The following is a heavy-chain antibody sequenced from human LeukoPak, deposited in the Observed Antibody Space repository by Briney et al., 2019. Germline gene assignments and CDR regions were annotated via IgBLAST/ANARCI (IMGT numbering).Heavy chain of an antibody. J-gene: IGHJ4*02. CDR2: MNPNSGNT. D-gene: IGHD2-15*01. CDR3: ARVWRSGGSCYSH. CDR1: GYTFTSYD. V-gene: IGHV1-8*01. Sequence: ASVKVSCKASGYTFTSYDINWVRQATGQGLEWMGWMNPNSGNTGYALKFQGRVTMTRNTSISTAYMELSSLRSEDTAVYYCARVWRSGGSCYSHWGQGTLVTVSS.